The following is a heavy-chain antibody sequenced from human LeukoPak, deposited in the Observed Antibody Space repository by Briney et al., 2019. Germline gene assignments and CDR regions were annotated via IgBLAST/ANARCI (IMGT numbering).Heavy chain of an antibody. J-gene: IGHJ6*03. Sequence: SETLSLTCAVYGGSFSGYYWSWIRQPPGKGLEWIGEINHSGSTNYNPSLKSRVTISADTSKNQFSLKLSSVTAADTAVYYCARDRTGSYETYYYMDVWGKGTTVTISS. CDR1: GGSFSGYY. CDR3: ARDRTGSYETYYYMDV. CDR2: INHSGST. V-gene: IGHV4-34*01. D-gene: IGHD1-26*01.